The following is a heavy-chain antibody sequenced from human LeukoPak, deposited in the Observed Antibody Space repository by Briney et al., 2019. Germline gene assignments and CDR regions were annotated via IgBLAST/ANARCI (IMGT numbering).Heavy chain of an antibody. CDR3: ARGGYCSGGSCYAPPGILY. D-gene: IGHD2-15*01. CDR1: GGSISSGDYY. V-gene: IGHV4-30-4*08. CDR2: VYYSGST. Sequence: SQTLSLTCTVSGGSISSGDYYWSWIRQPPGRGLELIGYVYYSGSTYYNPSLKSRVTISVDTSKNQFSLKLSSVTAADTAVYYCARGGYCSGGSCYAPPGILYWGQGTLVTVSS. J-gene: IGHJ4*02.